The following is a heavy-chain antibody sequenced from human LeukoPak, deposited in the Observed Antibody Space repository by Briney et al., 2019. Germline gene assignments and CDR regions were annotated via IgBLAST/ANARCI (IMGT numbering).Heavy chain of an antibody. CDR3: AKELNYYDSSGYYRPRDY. CDR1: GFTFSNYG. J-gene: IGHJ4*02. CDR2: SSGSGGST. Sequence: PGETLRLSCAASGFTFSNYGMSWVRQAPGKGLEWVSASSGSGGSTYYADSVKGRFTISRDNSKNTLYLQMNNLRAEDTAVYYCAKELNYYDSSGYYRPRDYWGQGTLVTVSS. D-gene: IGHD3-22*01. V-gene: IGHV3-23*01.